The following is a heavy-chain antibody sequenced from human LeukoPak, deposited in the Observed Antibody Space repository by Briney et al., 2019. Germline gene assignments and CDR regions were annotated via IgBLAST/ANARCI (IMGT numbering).Heavy chain of an antibody. CDR1: GFTVSSNY. J-gene: IGHJ3*02. D-gene: IGHD3-22*01. Sequence: GGSLRLSCAASGFTVSSNYMSWVRQAPGKGLEWVSVIYSGGSTYYADSVKGRFTISRDNSKNTLYLQMNSLRAEDTAVYYCARTLYYYDSSGYESLDAFDTWGQGTMVTVSS. V-gene: IGHV3-53*01. CDR3: ARTLYYYDSSGYESLDAFDT. CDR2: IYSGGST.